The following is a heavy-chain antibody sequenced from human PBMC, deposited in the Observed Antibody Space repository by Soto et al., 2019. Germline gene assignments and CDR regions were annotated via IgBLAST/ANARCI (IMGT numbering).Heavy chain of an antibody. CDR1: GYTFTSYG. CDR3: ATFFTGCYDSSGYYPRWFDP. D-gene: IGHD3-22*01. V-gene: IGHV1-18*01. J-gene: IGHJ5*02. Sequence: QVQLVQSGAEVKKPGASVKVSCKASGYTFTSYGISWVRQAPGQGLEWMGWIRAYNGNTNYAQKLQGRVTMTTDTSTSTAYMELRSLRSDDTAVYYCATFFTGCYDSSGYYPRWFDPWGQGSLVTVSS. CDR2: IRAYNGNT.